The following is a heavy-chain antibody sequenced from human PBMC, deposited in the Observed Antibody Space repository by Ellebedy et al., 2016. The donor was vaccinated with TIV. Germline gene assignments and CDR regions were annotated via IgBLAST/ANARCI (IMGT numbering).Heavy chain of an antibody. CDR2: VLQDGSDE. CDR1: GFSFNNSV. CDR3: VKGGDYDRPDD. J-gene: IGHJ4*02. D-gene: IGHD4-17*01. Sequence: GESLKISXAASGFSFNNSVMNWLRQAPGKGLEWVALVLQDGSDEYYADSVQGRFTISRDNSKNILYLQMNSPRAEDAALYHCVKGGDYDRPDDWGQGTLVTVSS. V-gene: IGHV3-30*18.